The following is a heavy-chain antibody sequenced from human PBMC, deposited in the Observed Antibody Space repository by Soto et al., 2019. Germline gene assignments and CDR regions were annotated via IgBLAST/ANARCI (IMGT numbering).Heavy chain of an antibody. CDR2: INHSGST. V-gene: IGHV4-34*01. CDR3: AREGSDSAYNFAHGIQLWSFDC. D-gene: IGHD5-12*01. CDR1: IASFIGYY. J-gene: IGHJ4*02. Sequence: PAVTLSLTCAVCIASFIGYYCFFIRPPPWKGLDCIGEINHSGSTNYNPSLKSRVTISVDTSKNHFSLNLSSVTAADMAVYYCAREGSDSAYNFAHGIQLWSFDCWGQGARVNVSA.